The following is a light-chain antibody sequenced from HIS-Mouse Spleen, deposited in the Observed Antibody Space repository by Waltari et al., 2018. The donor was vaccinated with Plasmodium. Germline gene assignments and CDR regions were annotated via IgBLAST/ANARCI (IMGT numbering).Light chain of an antibody. CDR1: QVRAKY. CDR3: QAWDSSTVV. Sequence: SYELTPPPSVSVSPGQTASITCPGDQVRAKYACWYRQKPGQSPVLVIYKDSKRPSGIPERFSGSNSGNTATLTISGTQAMDEADYYCQAWDSSTVVFGGGTKLTVL. J-gene: IGLJ2*01. CDR2: KDS. V-gene: IGLV3-1*01.